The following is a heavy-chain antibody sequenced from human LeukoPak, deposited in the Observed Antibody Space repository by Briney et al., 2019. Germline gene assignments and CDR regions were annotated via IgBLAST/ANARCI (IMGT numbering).Heavy chain of an antibody. CDR1: GFIFSSYG. V-gene: IGHV3-30*18. Sequence: GRSLRLSCAASGFIFSSYGMHWVRQAPGKGLEWEAVISYEGSNKYYADSVKGRFTISRDNSKNTLYLQMNSLRAEDTAVYYCAKDGPCLGYCSGGSCYYLDYWGQGTLATVSS. D-gene: IGHD2-15*01. CDR2: ISYEGSNK. CDR3: AKDGPCLGYCSGGSCYYLDY. J-gene: IGHJ4*02.